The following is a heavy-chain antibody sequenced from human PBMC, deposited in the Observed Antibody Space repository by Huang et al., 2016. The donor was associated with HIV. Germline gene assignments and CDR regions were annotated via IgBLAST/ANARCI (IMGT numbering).Heavy chain of an antibody. Sequence: QVQLVQSGAEVKKPGSSVKVSCKASGGTFSSYAISWVRQAPGQGLEWMGRISAIFGTANYAQKFQGRVTITAYECTSTAYMELSSLRSEDTAVYYCARARGYYDSSVSYYFDYWGQGTLVTVSS. J-gene: IGHJ4*02. V-gene: IGHV1-69*13. CDR2: ISAIFGTA. D-gene: IGHD3-22*01. CDR1: GGTFSSYA. CDR3: ARARGYYDSSVSYYFDY.